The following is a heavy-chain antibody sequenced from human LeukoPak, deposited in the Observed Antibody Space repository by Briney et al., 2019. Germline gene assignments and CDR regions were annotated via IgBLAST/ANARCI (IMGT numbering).Heavy chain of an antibody. J-gene: IGHJ4*02. D-gene: IGHD3-22*01. CDR2: IYPGDSDT. CDR1: GYSFTSYW. CDR3: ARRNYYDSSGHFDY. V-gene: IGHV5-51*01. Sequence: KRGESLKISCKGSGYSFTSYWIGWVRPMPGKGLEWMGIIYPGDSDTRYSPSFQGQVTISADKSISTAYLQWSSLKASDTAMYYCARRNYYDSSGHFDYWGQGTLVTVSS.